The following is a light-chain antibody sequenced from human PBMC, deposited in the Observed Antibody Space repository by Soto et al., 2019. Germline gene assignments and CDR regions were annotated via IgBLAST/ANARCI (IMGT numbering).Light chain of an antibody. J-gene: IGKJ1*01. CDR1: QSVSSSY. V-gene: IGKV3-20*01. CDR3: QQYGSSPT. Sequence: EIVLTQSPGTLSLSPGERATLSCRASQSVSSSYLAWYQQKPGQAPRLLIYGASSRATGIPDRFSGSGSGTDFTLTISRLEAEDFAVYYCQQYGSSPTFGQWTKVEIK. CDR2: GAS.